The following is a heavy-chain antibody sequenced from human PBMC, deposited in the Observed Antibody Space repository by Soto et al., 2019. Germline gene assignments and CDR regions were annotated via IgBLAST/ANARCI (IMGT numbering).Heavy chain of an antibody. D-gene: IGHD3-22*01. CDR3: AKGLRITMIVVVITSYFDY. CDR1: GFTFSSYA. V-gene: IGHV3-23*01. Sequence: GGSLRLSCAASGFTFSSYAMSWVRQAPGKGLEWVSAISGSGGSTYYADSVKGRFTISRDNSKNTLYLQMNSLRAEDTAVYYCAKGLRITMIVVVITSYFDYWGQGTLVTVSS. J-gene: IGHJ4*02. CDR2: ISGSGGST.